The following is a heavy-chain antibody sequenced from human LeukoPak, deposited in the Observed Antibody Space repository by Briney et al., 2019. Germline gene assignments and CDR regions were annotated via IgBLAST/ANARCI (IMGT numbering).Heavy chain of an antibody. Sequence: PSETLSLTCAVSGGSISSGGYSWRWIRQPPGKGLEWIGYIYHSGSTYYNPSLKSRVTISVDRSKNQFSLKLSSVTAADTAVYYCARGGTYYYDKAWFDPWGQGTLVTVSS. D-gene: IGHD3-22*01. CDR1: GGSISSGGYS. J-gene: IGHJ5*02. V-gene: IGHV4-30-2*01. CDR3: ARGGTYYYDKAWFDP. CDR2: IYHSGST.